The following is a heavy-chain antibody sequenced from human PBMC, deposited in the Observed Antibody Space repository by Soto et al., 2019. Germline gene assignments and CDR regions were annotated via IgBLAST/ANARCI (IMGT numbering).Heavy chain of an antibody. J-gene: IGHJ4*02. CDR1: GGSFKSGSYS. Sequence: SETLSLTCTVSGGSFKSGSYSWSWIRQPPGEGLEWIGYVYHTGRTSYNPSLKSRVSISMDTSKNQFSLNLDSVTAADTAVYFCARDFAYFDSWGQGTLVTVSS. CDR2: VYHTGRT. V-gene: IGHV4-61*01. CDR3: ARDFAYFDS. D-gene: IGHD3-3*01.